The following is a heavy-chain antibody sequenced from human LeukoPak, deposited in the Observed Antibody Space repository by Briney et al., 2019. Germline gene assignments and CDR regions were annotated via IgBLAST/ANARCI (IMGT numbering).Heavy chain of an antibody. V-gene: IGHV3-23*01. J-gene: IGHJ4*02. D-gene: IGHD3-10*01. CDR1: RFTFSSYA. CDR2: ISGSGDNT. Sequence: GGSLRLSCAASRFTFSSYAMSWVRQAPGKGLEWVSAISGSGDNTYYADSVKGRFTISRDNSKNTLYLQMNSLRAEDTAVYYCARLTYYSGSGSYGDYWGQGTLVTVSS. CDR3: ARLTYYSGSGSYGDY.